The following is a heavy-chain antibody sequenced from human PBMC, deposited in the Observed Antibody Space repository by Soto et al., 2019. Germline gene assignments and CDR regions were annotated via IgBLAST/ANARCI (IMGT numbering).Heavy chain of an antibody. J-gene: IGHJ6*02. CDR2: IIYSGDI. D-gene: IGHD2-15*01. CDR3: ARGGLGYCSGGSCYSAELSRYYYGMDV. CDR1: GASISSYNY. V-gene: IGHV4-39*07. Sequence: SETLSLTCNVSGASISSYNYWGWFRQPPGKGLEWIGSIIYSGDIIYNPSLQSRLTLFVDTSKNQFSLKLSSVTAADTAVYYCARGGLGYCSGGSCYSAELSRYYYGMDVWGQGTTVTVSS.